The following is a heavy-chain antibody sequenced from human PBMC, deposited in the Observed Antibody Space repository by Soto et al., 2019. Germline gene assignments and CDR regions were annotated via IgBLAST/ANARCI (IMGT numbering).Heavy chain of an antibody. CDR2: ISSSSSTI. D-gene: IGHD2-15*01. CDR1: GFTFSSYS. V-gene: IGHV3-48*02. J-gene: IGHJ3*02. Sequence: GGSLSLSCAASGFTFSSYSMNWVRQAPGKGLEWVSYISSSSSTIYYADSVKGRFTISRDNAKNSLYLQMNSLRDEDTAVHYCARDGYCSGGSCPPGAFDIWGQGTMVTVSS. CDR3: ARDGYCSGGSCPPGAFDI.